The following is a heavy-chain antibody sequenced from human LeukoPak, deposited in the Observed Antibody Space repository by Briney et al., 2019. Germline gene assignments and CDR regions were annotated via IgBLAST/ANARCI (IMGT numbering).Heavy chain of an antibody. V-gene: IGHV1-69*05. D-gene: IGHD5-12*01. CDR3: ARDSWTSVGTQGD. CDR1: GGTFSSYA. CDR2: IIPIFGTA. J-gene: IGHJ4*02. Sequence: ASVKLSCKASGGTFSSYAISWVRQAPGQGLEWMGRIIPIFGTANYAQKFQGRVTITTDESTSTAYMELSSLRSEDTAVYYCARDSWTSVGTQGDWGQGTLVTVSS.